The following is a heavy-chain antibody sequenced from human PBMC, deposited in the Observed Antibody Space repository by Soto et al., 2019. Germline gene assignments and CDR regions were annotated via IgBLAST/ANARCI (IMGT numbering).Heavy chain of an antibody. CDR1: GFTFSSYG. Sequence: QVQLVESGGGVVQPGRSLRLSCAASGFTFSSYGMHWVRQAPGKGLEWVAVISYDGSNKYYADSVKGRFTISRDHSKNRLYLQMNSLMTGDTAVYYCAKASGSGWVLGPYQFDYWGQGSLVTVSS. J-gene: IGHJ4*02. CDR2: ISYDGSNK. V-gene: IGHV3-30*18. CDR3: AKASGSGWVLGPYQFDY. D-gene: IGHD3-10*01.